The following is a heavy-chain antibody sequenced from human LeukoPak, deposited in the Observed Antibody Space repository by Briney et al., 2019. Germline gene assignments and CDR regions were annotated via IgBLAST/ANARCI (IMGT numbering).Heavy chain of an antibody. V-gene: IGHV1-69*05. CDR3: ASFLTYYYDSSGYSFDY. CDR2: IIPIFGTA. Sequence: SVKVSYKASGGTFSSYAISWVRQAPGQGLEWMGGIIPIFGTANYAQKFQGRVTITTDESTSTAYMELSSLRSEDTAVYYCASFLTYYYDSSGYSFDYWGQGTLVTVSS. J-gene: IGHJ4*02. CDR1: GGTFSSYA. D-gene: IGHD3-22*01.